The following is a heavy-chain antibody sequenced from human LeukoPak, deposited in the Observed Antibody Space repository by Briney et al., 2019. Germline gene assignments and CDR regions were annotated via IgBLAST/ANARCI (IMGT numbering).Heavy chain of an antibody. J-gene: IGHJ4*02. D-gene: IGHD3-22*01. Sequence: GGSLRLSCAASGFTFSSYGMHWVRQAPGKGLEWVAFIRYDGSNKYYADSAKGRFTISRDNSKNTLYLQMNSLRAEDTAVYYCAKGKDYYDSSGYSPFDYWGQGTLVTVSS. CDR2: IRYDGSNK. CDR3: AKGKDYYDSSGYSPFDY. CDR1: GFTFSSYG. V-gene: IGHV3-30*02.